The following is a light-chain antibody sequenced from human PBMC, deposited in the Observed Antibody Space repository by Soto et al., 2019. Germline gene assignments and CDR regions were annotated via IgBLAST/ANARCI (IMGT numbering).Light chain of an antibody. J-gene: IGKJ4*01. Sequence: DIQMTQSPSTLSASVGDRVTITCRASQSISSWLAWYQQKPGKAPKLLIYDASSLERGVPSRFSGSGSGTEFTLTISSLPPDDFATYYCQQYNSYPLTFGGGTKVEIK. CDR1: QSISSW. CDR3: QQYNSYPLT. V-gene: IGKV1-5*01. CDR2: DAS.